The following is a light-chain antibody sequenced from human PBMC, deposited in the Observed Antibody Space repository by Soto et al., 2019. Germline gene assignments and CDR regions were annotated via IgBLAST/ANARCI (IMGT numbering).Light chain of an antibody. J-gene: IGKJ2*01. CDR2: KAS. CDR1: QSISNW. V-gene: IGKV1-5*03. CDR3: QQYDTYHT. Sequence: DIQMTQSPSSLSASVGDRVTITCRASQSISNWLAWYQQKPGKAPKLLIYKASSLESGVPSRFSGSGSGTEFTLTISSLQPDDFATYYCQQYDTYHTFGQGTRL.